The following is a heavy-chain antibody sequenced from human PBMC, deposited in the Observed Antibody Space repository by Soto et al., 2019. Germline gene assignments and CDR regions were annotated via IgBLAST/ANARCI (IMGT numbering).Heavy chain of an antibody. Sequence: EVQLVESGGGLVKPGGSLRLSCAASGFTFSNAWMSWVRQAPGKGLEWVGRIKSKTDGGTTDYAAPVKGRFTISRDDSKNTLYLQMNSLKTEDTAVYYCTPDEVYAIPRVYFDYWGQGTLVTVSS. V-gene: IGHV3-15*01. CDR2: IKSKTDGGTT. D-gene: IGHD2-8*01. CDR1: GFTFSNAW. J-gene: IGHJ4*02. CDR3: TPDEVYAIPRVYFDY.